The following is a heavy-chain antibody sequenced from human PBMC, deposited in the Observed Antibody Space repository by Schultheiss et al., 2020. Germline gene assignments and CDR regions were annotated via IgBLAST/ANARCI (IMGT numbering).Heavy chain of an antibody. J-gene: IGHJ6*02. Sequence: WGSLRLSCAASGFTFSSYSMNWVRQAPGKGLEWVSYISSSSSTIYYADSVKGRFTISRDNAKNSLYLQMNSLRDEDTAVYYCARDSSSSTSFPGYYGMDVWGQGTTVTVSS. V-gene: IGHV3-48*02. CDR3: ARDSSSSTSFPGYYGMDV. CDR1: GFTFSSYS. D-gene: IGHD2-2*01. CDR2: ISSSSSTI.